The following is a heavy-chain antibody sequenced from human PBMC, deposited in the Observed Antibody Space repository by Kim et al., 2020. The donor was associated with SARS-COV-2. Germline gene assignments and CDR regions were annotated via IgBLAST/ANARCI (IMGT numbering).Heavy chain of an antibody. D-gene: IGHD6-13*01. J-gene: IGHJ6*02. V-gene: IGHV4-39*01. CDR2: IYYSGST. CDR3: ASLAQLAPPRYYYYGMDV. Sequence: SETLSLTCTVSGGSISSSSYYWGWIRQPPGKGLEWIGSIYYSGSTYYNPSLKSRVTISVDTSKNQFSLKLSSVTAADTAVYYCASLAQLAPPRYYYYGMDVWGQGTTVTVSS. CDR1: GGSISSSSYY.